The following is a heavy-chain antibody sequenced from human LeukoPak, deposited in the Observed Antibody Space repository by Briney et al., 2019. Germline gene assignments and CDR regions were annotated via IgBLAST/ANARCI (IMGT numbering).Heavy chain of an antibody. CDR2: IYHSGST. CDR3: ARRGLDTAMGSIDY. Sequence: SETLSLTCTVSGGSISSGGYYWSWIRQPPGKGLEWIGYIYHSGSTYYNPSLKSRVTISVDRSKNQFSLKLSSVTAADTAVYYCARRGLDTAMGSIDYWGQGTLVTVSS. J-gene: IGHJ4*02. CDR1: GGSISSGGYY. D-gene: IGHD5-18*01. V-gene: IGHV4-30-2*01.